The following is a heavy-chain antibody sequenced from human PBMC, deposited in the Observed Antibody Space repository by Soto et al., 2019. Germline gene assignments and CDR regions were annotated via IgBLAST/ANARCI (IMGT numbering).Heavy chain of an antibody. D-gene: IGHD4-17*01. J-gene: IGHJ4*02. CDR2: ILYSGTT. CDR3: ARGGGYYGVLFDY. CDR1: GGAISSSSYF. V-gene: IGHV4-39*02. Sequence: PSETLSLTCNVSGGAISSSSYFWGWVRQPPGKTLEWIGHILYSGTTHYNESLKSRVTISVDTSKNQFSLRLNSVTPADTAVYYCARGGGYYGVLFDYWGQGTLVTAPQ.